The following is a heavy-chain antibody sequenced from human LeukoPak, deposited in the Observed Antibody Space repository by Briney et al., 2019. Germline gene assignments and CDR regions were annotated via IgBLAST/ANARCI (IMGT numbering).Heavy chain of an antibody. CDR1: GFTFDDYA. CDR2: ISWNSGSI. J-gene: IGHJ4*02. Sequence: GESLRLSCAASGFTFDDYAMHWVRQAPGKGLEWVSGISWNSGSIGYADSVKGRFTISRDNAKNSLYLQMNSLRAEDMALYYCAKGTCSSTSCEFDYWGQGTLVTVSS. D-gene: IGHD2-2*01. V-gene: IGHV3-9*03. CDR3: AKGTCSSTSCEFDY.